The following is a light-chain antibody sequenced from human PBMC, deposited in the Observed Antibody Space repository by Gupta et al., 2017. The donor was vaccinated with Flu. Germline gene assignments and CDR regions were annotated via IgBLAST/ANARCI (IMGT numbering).Light chain of an antibody. CDR1: QSVSSSY. Sequence: ATLSFAPGERATPSCRASQSVSSSYLAWYQQKPGLAPRLLIYGTSTRATGIPDRFSGSGSGTDFTLTISRLEPEDFAVYFCQQYGTSPRTFVQGTKVEIK. V-gene: IGKV3-20*01. J-gene: IGKJ1*01. CDR2: GTS. CDR3: QQYGTSPRT.